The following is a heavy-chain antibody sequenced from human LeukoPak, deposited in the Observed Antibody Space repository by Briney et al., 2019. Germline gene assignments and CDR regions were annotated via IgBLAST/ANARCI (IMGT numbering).Heavy chain of an antibody. D-gene: IGHD3-16*02. CDR3: ARGHDFVWGSYRTSFDY. V-gene: IGHV1-18*04. CDR1: GYTFTSYT. Sequence: ASVKVSCKASGYTFTSYTITWVRQAPGQGLEWMGWISAYNGNTNYAQKFQDRVTMTTDTSTSTAYMGLRSLRSDDTAVYYCARGHDFVWGSYRTSFDYWGQGTLVTVSS. CDR2: ISAYNGNT. J-gene: IGHJ4*02.